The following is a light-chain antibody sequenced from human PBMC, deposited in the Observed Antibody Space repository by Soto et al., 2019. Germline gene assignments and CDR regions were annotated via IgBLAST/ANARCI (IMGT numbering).Light chain of an antibody. CDR3: CSYAGTYTWV. CDR1: SSDVGDYDY. V-gene: IGLV2-11*01. CDR2: DVS. Sequence: QSALTQPRSVSGSPGQSVTISCTGTSSDVGDYDYVSWYQNHPGKAPKFLIYDVSKRPSGVPDRFSGSKSGNTASLTISGLQAEDEADYFCCSYAGTYTWVFGGGTKVTVL. J-gene: IGLJ3*02.